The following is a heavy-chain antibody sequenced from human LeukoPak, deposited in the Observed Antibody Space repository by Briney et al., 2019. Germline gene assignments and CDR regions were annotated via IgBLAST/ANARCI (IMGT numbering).Heavy chain of an antibody. CDR1: GFTVSSNY. Sequence: PGGSLRLSCTVSGFTVSSNYMSWVRQAPGKGLEWVSIIYSGGSTYYSDSVKGRFTISEDDSKNTLYLQMNSLRADDTAAYYCARDPVPYNWGSFSFDYWGQGTLVTVSS. CDR3: ARDPVPYNWGSFSFDY. J-gene: IGHJ4*02. V-gene: IGHV3-66*01. D-gene: IGHD1-20*01. CDR2: IYSGGST.